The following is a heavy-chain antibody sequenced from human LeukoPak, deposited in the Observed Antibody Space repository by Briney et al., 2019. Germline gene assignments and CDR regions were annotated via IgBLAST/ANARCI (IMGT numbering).Heavy chain of an antibody. Sequence: PSETLSLTCTVSGGSISSSSYYWGWIRQPPGKGLEWIGYIYYSGSTYYNPSLKSRVTISVDTSKNQFSLKLSSVTAADTAVYYCARGYTDGDVVFDYWGQGTLVTVSS. CDR3: ARGYTDGDVVFDY. D-gene: IGHD4-17*01. J-gene: IGHJ4*02. CDR1: GGSISSSSYY. CDR2: IYYSGST. V-gene: IGHV4-39*07.